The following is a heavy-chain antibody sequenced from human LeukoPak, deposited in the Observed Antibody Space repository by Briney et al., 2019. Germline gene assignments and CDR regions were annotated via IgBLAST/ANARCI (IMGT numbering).Heavy chain of an antibody. CDR1: GGSVTTSSYY. CDR3: ARQRGDGYYYDSSDYYYVGSQFDP. Sequence: SETLSLTCTVSGGSVTTSSYYWGWIRQPPGKGLEWIGSIYYSGSTYYNPSLKSRVTISVDTSKKQFSLKLSSVTAADTAVYYCARQRGDGYYYDSSDYYYVGSQFDPWGQGTLVTVSS. V-gene: IGHV4-39*01. D-gene: IGHD3-22*01. J-gene: IGHJ5*02. CDR2: IYYSGST.